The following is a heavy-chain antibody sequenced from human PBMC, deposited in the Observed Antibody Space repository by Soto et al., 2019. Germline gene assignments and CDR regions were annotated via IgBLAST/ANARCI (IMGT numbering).Heavy chain of an antibody. V-gene: IGHV3-30-3*01. CDR1: GFTFSSYA. Sequence: QVQLVESGGGVVQPGRSLRLSCAASGFTFSSYAMHWVRQAPGKGLEWVAVISYAGSNKYYADSVKGRFTISRDNSKNTLYLQMNSLRAEDTAVYYCARDAGGPYCSGGSCPATFDYWGQGTLVTVSS. CDR3: ARDAGGPYCSGGSCPATFDY. J-gene: IGHJ4*02. D-gene: IGHD2-15*01. CDR2: ISYAGSNK.